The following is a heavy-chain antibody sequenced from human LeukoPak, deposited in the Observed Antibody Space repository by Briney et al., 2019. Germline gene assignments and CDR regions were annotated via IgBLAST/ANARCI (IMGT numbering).Heavy chain of an antibody. CDR2: IYSGGST. J-gene: IGHJ3*02. CDR3: ARGEGLTMVRGVIVGAFDI. V-gene: IGHV3-53*01. D-gene: IGHD3-10*01. Sequence: GGSLRLSCAASGFTVSSNYMSWVRQAPGKGLEWVSVIYSGGSTYYADSVKGRFTISRDNSKNTLYLQMNSLRAEDTAVYYCARGEGLTMVRGVIVGAFDIWGQGTMVTVSS. CDR1: GFTVSSNY.